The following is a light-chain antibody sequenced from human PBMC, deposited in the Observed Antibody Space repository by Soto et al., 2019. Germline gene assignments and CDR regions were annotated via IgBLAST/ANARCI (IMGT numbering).Light chain of an antibody. Sequence: DIQMTQSPSTLSASVGDRVTITCRASQSNSSRLAWYQKKAGKAHKLLIYRASTLESWVPSRFSGSGSGTEFTLTISSLQPDDFTTYFCQEYDGHCTFGQGTKLEIK. V-gene: IGKV1-5*03. CDR1: QSNSSR. CDR2: RAS. J-gene: IGKJ2*02. CDR3: QEYDGHCT.